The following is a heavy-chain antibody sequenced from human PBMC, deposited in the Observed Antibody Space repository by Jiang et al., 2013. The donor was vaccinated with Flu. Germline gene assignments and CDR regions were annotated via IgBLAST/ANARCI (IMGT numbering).Heavy chain of an antibody. J-gene: IGHJ4*02. D-gene: IGHD3-22*01. CDR2: INHSGST. Sequence: ELLKPSETLSLTCAVYGGSFSGYYWSWIRQPPGKGLEWIGEINHSGSTNYNPSLKSRVTISVDTSKNQFSLKLSSVTAADTAVYYCARGRYYYDSSGYPLDYWGQGPWSPSPQ. CDR1: GGSFSGYY. V-gene: IGHV4-34*01. CDR3: ARGRYYYDSSGYPLDY.